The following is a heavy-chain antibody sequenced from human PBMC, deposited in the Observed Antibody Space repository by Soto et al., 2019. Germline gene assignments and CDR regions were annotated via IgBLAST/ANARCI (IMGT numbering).Heavy chain of an antibody. CDR1: GGSISNHY. CDR3: TRANWYSEY. J-gene: IGHJ4*02. D-gene: IGHD7-27*01. CDR2: IYYNGNT. V-gene: IGHV4-59*11. Sequence: QVQLQESGPGLVKPSETLSLTCTVSGGSISNHYWSWIRQPTGKGLEWIGYIYYNGNTNHNPSLKSRVTMSVDTSRNQISLKLTTVTAADTAVYYCTRANWYSEYWGQGTLVTVSS.